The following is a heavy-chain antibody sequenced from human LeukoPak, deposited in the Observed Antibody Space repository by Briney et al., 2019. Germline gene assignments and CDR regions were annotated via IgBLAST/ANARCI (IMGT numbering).Heavy chain of an antibody. J-gene: IGHJ4*02. CDR1: GFTFSDDG. CDR3: ARHGASNYCSGGSCYSDVFDY. CDR2: IRYDGKNK. V-gene: IGHV3-30*02. Sequence: GGSLRLSCAASGFTFSDDGMHWVRQAPGKGLEWVSFIRYDGKNKYYADSVKGRFTISRDNSKNILYLQMSSLKTDDTAVYYCARHGASNYCSGGSCYSDVFDYWGQGTLVTVSS. D-gene: IGHD2-15*01.